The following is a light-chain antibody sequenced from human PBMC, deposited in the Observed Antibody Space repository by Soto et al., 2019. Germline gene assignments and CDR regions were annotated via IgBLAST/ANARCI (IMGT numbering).Light chain of an antibody. CDR3: QQYDDWPPWT. V-gene: IGKV3-15*01. J-gene: IGKJ1*01. CDR2: GAS. Sequence: EIVMTQSPATLSVSPGEIATLSCRASQNVNRNLAWYQQKPGQAPRLLIYGASTRATGIPARFSGSGSGTECSLSISSRQSEDFAVYYCQQYDDWPPWTFGQGTKVEI. CDR1: QNVNRN.